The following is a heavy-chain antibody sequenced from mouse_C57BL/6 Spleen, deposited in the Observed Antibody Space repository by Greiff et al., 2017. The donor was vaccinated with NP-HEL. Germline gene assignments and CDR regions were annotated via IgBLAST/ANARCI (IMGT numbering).Heavy chain of an antibody. CDR2: IYPRSGNT. J-gene: IGHJ3*01. CDR1: GYTFTSYG. D-gene: IGHD1-1*01. V-gene: IGHV1-81*01. CDR3: ARLGYYGSSFAWFAY. Sequence: QVQLQQSGAELARPGASVKLSCKASGYTFTSYGISWVKQRTGQGLEWIGEIYPRSGNTYYNEKFKSKATLTVDKSSSTAYMQLSSLTSEDSAVYYCARLGYYGSSFAWFAYWGQGTLVTVSA.